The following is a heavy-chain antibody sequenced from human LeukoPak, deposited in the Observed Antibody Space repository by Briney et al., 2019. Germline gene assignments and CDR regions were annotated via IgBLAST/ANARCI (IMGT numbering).Heavy chain of an antibody. J-gene: IGHJ4*02. V-gene: IGHV3-23*01. D-gene: IGHD4-17*01. CDR2: ISGSGGST. CDR3: AKDLPGTPTVTTGVGYY. Sequence: GGSLRLSCAASGFTFSSYAMSWVRQAPGKGLEWVSAISGSGGSTYYADSVKGRFTISRDNSKNTLYLQMNSLRAEDTAVYYCAKDLPGTPTVTTGVGYYWGQGTLVTVSS. CDR1: GFTFSSYA.